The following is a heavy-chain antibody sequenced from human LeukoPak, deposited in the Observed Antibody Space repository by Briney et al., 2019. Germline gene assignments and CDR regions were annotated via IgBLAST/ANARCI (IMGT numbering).Heavy chain of an antibody. V-gene: IGHV3-7*01. J-gene: IGHJ1*01. CDR3: ARGSSCYYCDHFQT. D-gene: IGHD3-22*01. CDR1: GFTFSNFW. CDR2: IKQDGIEK. Sequence: PGGSLRFSCAASGFTFSNFWMTWIRQAPGKGLEWVANIKQDGIEKYYVDSVEGRFTVSRDNTKNTLFLQMDSLRAEDTAVYYCARGSSCYYCDHFQTWGQGSLVTVSS.